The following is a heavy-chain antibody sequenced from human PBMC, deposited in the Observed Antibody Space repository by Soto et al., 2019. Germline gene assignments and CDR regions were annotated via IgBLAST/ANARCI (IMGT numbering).Heavy chain of an antibody. CDR3: ARVNYGDYGYYYGMDV. V-gene: IGHV3-33*01. CDR2: IWYDGSKK. CDR1: GFTFSTYG. D-gene: IGHD4-17*01. Sequence: GGSLRLSCAASGFTFSTYGMHWVRQAPGKGLEWVAVIWYDGSKKYYADSVKGRFTISRDNSKNTLFLQMNSLRAEDTAVYYCARVNYGDYGYYYGMDVWGQGTTVTVSS. J-gene: IGHJ6*02.